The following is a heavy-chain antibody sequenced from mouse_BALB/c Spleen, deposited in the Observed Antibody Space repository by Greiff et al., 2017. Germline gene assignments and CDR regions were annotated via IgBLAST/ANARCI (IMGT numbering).Heavy chain of an antibody. J-gene: IGHJ4*01. Sequence: QVQLQQPGAELVKPGASVKLSCKASGYTFTSYWMHWVKQRPGQGLEWIGEINPSNGRTNYNEKFKSKATLTVDKSSSTAYMQLSSLTSEDSAVYYCARGLRRGDYWGQGTSVTVSS. CDR3: ARGLRRGDY. D-gene: IGHD2-2*01. CDR2: INPSNGRT. CDR1: GYTFTSYW. V-gene: IGHV1S81*02.